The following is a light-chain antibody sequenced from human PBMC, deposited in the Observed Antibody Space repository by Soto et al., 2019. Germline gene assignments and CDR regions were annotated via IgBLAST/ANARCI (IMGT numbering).Light chain of an antibody. Sequence: DIQLTQSPSSLSASVGDRVTITCRASQGISSYLAWYQQTPGTAPKLLIYAASTLQSGVPSRFSGSGSGTDFTLTISSLQAEDFATYYCQQLNTYPLTFGGGTKVDIK. CDR3: QQLNTYPLT. V-gene: IGKV1-9*01. CDR2: AAS. CDR1: QGISSY. J-gene: IGKJ4*01.